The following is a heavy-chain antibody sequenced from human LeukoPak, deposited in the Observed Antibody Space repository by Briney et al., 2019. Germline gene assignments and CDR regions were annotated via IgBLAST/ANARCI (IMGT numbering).Heavy chain of an antibody. V-gene: IGHV3-21*06. D-gene: IGHD3-9*01. CDR3: ARDQFDLGIFDF. CDR2: ISSYSAYI. Sequence: PGGSLRLSCVASEFAFTTSSMNWVRQAPGKGLEWVASISSYSAYIHYTDSVKGRFTISRDNAKNSMYLQMNSLRAEDTAVYYCARDQFDLGIFDFWGQGTLVTVS. CDR1: EFAFTTSS. J-gene: IGHJ4*02.